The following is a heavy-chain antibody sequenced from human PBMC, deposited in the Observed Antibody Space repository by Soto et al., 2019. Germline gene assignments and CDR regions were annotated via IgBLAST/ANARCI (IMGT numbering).Heavy chain of an antibody. CDR1: GYTFTGYY. J-gene: IGHJ4*02. D-gene: IGHD5-12*01. CDR2: INPSGGST. V-gene: IGHV1-46*01. CDR3: ARDIVAYVRLGCFDY. Sequence: GASVKVSCKASGYTFTGYYMHWVRQAPGQGLEWMGIINPSGGSTSYAQKFQGRVTMTRDTSTSTVYMELSSLRSEDTAVYYCARDIVAYVRLGCFDYWGQGTLVTVSS.